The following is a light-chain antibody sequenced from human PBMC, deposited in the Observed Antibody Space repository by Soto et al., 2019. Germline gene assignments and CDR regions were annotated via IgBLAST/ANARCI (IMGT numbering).Light chain of an antibody. V-gene: IGLV1-40*01. Sequence: QSVLTQPPSVSGAPGQRVTISCTGSSSNLGADYDVQWYQLIPGTAPKLLIYGNINRPSGVPDRFSGSKSATSASLAITGLQAEDGADYFCQSYDTSLTAYVFGPGTKVTGL. J-gene: IGLJ1*01. CDR1: SSNLGADYD. CDR3: QSYDTSLTAYV. CDR2: GNI.